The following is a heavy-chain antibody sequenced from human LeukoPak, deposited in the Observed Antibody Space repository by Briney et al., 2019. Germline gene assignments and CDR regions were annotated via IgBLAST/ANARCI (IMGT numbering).Heavy chain of an antibody. V-gene: IGHV4-4*07. CDR1: GGSISSYY. D-gene: IGHD6-19*01. Sequence: PSETPSLTCTVSGGSISSYYWSWIRQPAGKGLEWIGRIYTSGSTNYNPSLKSRVTISVDKSKNQFSLKLSSVTAADTAVYYCARDSGWYSSGWYNWFDPWGQGTLVTVSS. CDR3: ARDSGWYSSGWYNWFDP. J-gene: IGHJ5*02. CDR2: IYTSGST.